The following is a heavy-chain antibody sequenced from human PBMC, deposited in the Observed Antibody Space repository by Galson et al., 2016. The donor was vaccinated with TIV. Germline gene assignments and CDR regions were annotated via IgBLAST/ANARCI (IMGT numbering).Heavy chain of an antibody. CDR2: IYTGDSDT. Sequence: QSGAEVKKPGESLKISCKSSGYNFDTYWIVWVRQMPGKGLEWMGTIYTGDSDTRYSPSFQGQVTMSADTSINTAYLQWSSLKASDSAIYYCTRQSTRSFDFWGPGTLVSVSS. D-gene: IGHD5/OR15-5a*01. V-gene: IGHV5-51*01. CDR1: GYNFDTYW. CDR3: TRQSTRSFDF. J-gene: IGHJ4*02.